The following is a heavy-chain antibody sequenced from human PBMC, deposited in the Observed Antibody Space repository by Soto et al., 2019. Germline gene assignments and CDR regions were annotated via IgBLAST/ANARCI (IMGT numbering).Heavy chain of an antibody. V-gene: IGHV3-23*01. CDR1: GFDFSGYA. Sequence: GGSLRLSCAASGFDFSGYAMSWVRQAPGKGIQWVSVITGGGTSIYYAASVKGRFSIARDKSSNTLVLHMSSLRAEDTALYYCAKHQYIFPHYFAHGGQGPQVPVPS. J-gene: IGHJ4*02. CDR2: ITGGGTSI. CDR3: AKHQYIFPHYFAH. D-gene: IGHD3-9*01.